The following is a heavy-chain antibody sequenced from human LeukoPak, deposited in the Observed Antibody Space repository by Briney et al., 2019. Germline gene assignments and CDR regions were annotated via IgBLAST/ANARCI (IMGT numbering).Heavy chain of an antibody. CDR2: IKSKAYGGTT. Sequence: GGSLRLSCTASGFTFGDYAVNWVRQAPGKGLEWVGFIKSKAYGGTTEYAASVKGRFMFSRDDSKNIAYLQMNSLKTEDTAVYYCTRGRGGLNYYYYMDVWGKGTTVTVSS. CDR3: TRGRGGLNYYYYMDV. V-gene: IGHV3-49*04. J-gene: IGHJ6*03. CDR1: GFTFGDYA. D-gene: IGHD4-23*01.